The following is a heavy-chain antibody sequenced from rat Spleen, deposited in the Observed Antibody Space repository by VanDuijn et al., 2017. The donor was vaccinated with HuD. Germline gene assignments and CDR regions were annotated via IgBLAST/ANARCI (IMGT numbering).Heavy chain of an antibody. CDR2: IIYDGTHT. CDR1: GFTFRNYD. J-gene: IGHJ2*01. CDR3: ARHPDYSNYFDY. Sequence: EVQLVESDGGLVQPGRSLKLSCVVSGFTFRNYDMAWVRQAPTKGLEWVATIIYDGTHTYYRDSVKGRFTISRDNAKSTLYLQMDSLRSEDTATYYCARHPDYSNYFDYWGQGVMVTVSS. D-gene: IGHD1-1*01. V-gene: IGHV5-29*01.